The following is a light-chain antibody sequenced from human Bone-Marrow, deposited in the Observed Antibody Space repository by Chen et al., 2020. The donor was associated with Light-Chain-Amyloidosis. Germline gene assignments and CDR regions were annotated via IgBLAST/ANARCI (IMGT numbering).Light chain of an antibody. V-gene: IGLV1-44*01. CDR2: DNN. Sequence: QSVMTQPPPASGPPGQSVIISRSGGSPNVGGNSVHWYQQYPGAAPRLLIYDNNQRPSGVPDRFSASKTGTSASLAIRGLQSDDEADYYCAAWDDSLHGPVFGGGTKLTVL. J-gene: IGLJ3*02. CDR1: SPNVGGNS. CDR3: AAWDDSLHGPV.